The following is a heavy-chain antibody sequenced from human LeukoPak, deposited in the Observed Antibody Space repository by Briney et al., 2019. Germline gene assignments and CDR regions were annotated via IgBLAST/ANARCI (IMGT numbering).Heavy chain of an antibody. CDR1: GFTFSSYW. V-gene: IGHV3-7*03. CDR2: IKQDGSEK. CDR3: ANHGSGPYYYYYGMDV. J-gene: IGHJ6*04. Sequence: PGGSLRLSCAASGFTFSSYWMSWVRQAPGKGLEWVANIKQDGSEKYYVDSVKGRFTISRDNAKNSLYLQMNSLRAEDTAVYYCANHGSGPYYYYYGMDVRGKGTTVTVSS. D-gene: IGHD3-10*01.